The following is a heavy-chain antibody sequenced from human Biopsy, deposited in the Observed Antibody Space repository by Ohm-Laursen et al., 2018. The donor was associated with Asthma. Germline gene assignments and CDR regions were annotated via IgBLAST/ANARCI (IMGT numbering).Heavy chain of an antibody. J-gene: IGHJ6*02. V-gene: IGHV4-39*01. CDR1: GGSMSSSSYY. CDR3: ARGPNYHGSGRAPIGMDV. D-gene: IGHD3-10*01. CDR2: IYYNGRT. Sequence: SDTLSLTCTVSGGSMSSSSYYWGWIRQPPGKGLEWIGSIYYNGRTYYNPSLKSRVTISVDTSKKQLSLQLSSVTAADTAVYYCARGPNYHGSGRAPIGMDVWGQGTTVTVSS.